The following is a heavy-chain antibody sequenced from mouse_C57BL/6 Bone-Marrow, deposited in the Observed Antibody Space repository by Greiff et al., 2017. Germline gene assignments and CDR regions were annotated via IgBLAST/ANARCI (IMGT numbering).Heavy chain of an antibody. J-gene: IGHJ4*01. D-gene: IGHD2-3*01. Sequence: QVQLQQSGAELVRPGTSVKVSCTASGYAFTNYLIEWVKQRPGPGLEWIGVINPGSGGTNYNEQFKGKATLTADKSSSTAYMQLSSLTSEDSAVYFCARGGYSYAMDYWGQGTSVTVSS. CDR1: GYAFTNYL. CDR2: INPGSGGT. V-gene: IGHV1-54*01. CDR3: ARGGYSYAMDY.